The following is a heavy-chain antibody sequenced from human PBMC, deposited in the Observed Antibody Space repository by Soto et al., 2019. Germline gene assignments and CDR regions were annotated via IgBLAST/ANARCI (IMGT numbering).Heavy chain of an antibody. D-gene: IGHD3-10*01. J-gene: IGHJ5*02. Sequence: GGSLRLSCAASGFTFSSYSMNWVRQAPGKGLEWVSYISSSSSTIYYADSVKGRFTISRDNAKNSLYLQMNSLRAEDTAVYYCARGSYGSGSYHPFDPWGQGTLVTVSS. CDR1: GFTFSSYS. V-gene: IGHV3-48*01. CDR2: ISSSSSTI. CDR3: ARGSYGSGSYHPFDP.